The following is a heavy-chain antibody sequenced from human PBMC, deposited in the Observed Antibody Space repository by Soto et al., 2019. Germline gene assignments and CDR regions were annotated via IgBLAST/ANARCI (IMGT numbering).Heavy chain of an antibody. D-gene: IGHD2-21*01. V-gene: IGHV4-31*03. CDR2: IYFSGST. CDR3: ARGDWPTQMDV. CDR1: GGSISGGTYY. Sequence: PSETLSLTCTVSGGSISGGTYYWSWLRQPPGQGLEWIGYIYFSGSTYYNPSLKSRVIISVDTSKNQFSLRLSSVTAADTAVYYCARGDWPTQMDVWGQGTTVTVSS. J-gene: IGHJ6*02.